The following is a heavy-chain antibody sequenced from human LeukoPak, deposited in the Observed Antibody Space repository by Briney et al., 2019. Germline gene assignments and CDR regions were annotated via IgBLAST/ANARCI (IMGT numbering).Heavy chain of an antibody. J-gene: IGHJ1*01. CDR1: GGSISSSSYY. D-gene: IGHD3-22*01. V-gene: IGHV4-39*07. CDR2: IYYSGST. CDR3: ARGDYYDSSGNYFQH. Sequence: PSETLSLTCTVSGGSISSSSYYWGWIRQPPGKGLEWIGSIYYSGSTYYNPSLKSRVTISVDTSKNQFSLKLSSVTAADTAVYYCARGDYYDSSGNYFQHWGQGTLVTVSS.